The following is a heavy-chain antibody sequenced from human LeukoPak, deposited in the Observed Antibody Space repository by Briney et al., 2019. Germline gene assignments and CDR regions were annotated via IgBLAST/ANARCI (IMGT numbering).Heavy chain of an antibody. J-gene: IGHJ4*02. CDR2: ISGGGGIT. D-gene: IGHD3-22*01. CDR3: AKDRRGFYRPTDY. CDR1: GFTFYNYA. Sequence: GGSLRLSCAASGFTFYNYAMNWVRQAPGKGLEWVSGISGGGGITYYADSVKGRFTISRDHSKNTLYLQMDNLTAEDTAVYYCAKDRRGFYRPTDYWGQGTLVTVSS. V-gene: IGHV3-23*01.